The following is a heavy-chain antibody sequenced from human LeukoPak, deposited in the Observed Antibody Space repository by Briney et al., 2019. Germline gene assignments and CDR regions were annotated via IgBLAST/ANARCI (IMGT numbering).Heavy chain of an antibody. D-gene: IGHD1/OR15-1a*01. CDR1: GGSFSGYY. CDR2: INHSGST. J-gene: IGHJ1*01. V-gene: IGHV4-34*01. CDR3: VGRVEQIPEVIRH. Sequence: SETLSLTCAVYGGSFSGYYWSWIRQPPGKGLEWIGGINHSGSTKYNPSLNSRVTISVDTSKNQCSLKLSSVTAADTAVYYCVGRVEQIPEVIRHWGQGTLVTVSS.